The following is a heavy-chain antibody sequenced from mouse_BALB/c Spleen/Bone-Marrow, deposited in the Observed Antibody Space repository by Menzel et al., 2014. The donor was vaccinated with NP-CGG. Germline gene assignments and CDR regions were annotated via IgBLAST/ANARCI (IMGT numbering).Heavy chain of an antibody. Sequence: EVQDVESGPELVKPGASVKISCKASGHTFTDYNMHWVKQNHGKSLEWIGYIYPYNGNTGYNQKFKSKATLTVDNSSSTAYMELRSLTSENSAVYYCARGVYYDYDVWFANWGQGTLVTVSA. J-gene: IGHJ3*01. CDR3: ARGVYYDYDVWFAN. CDR2: IYPYNGNT. V-gene: IGHV1S29*02. D-gene: IGHD2-4*01. CDR1: GHTFTDYN.